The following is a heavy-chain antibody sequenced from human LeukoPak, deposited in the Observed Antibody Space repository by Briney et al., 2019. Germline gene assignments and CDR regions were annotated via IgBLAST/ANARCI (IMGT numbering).Heavy chain of an antibody. Sequence: PSETLSLTCTVSAGSISSYYWSWIRQPPGKGLEWIGYIYSSGSTNYNPSLKSRVTISLDTSKNQFSLKLSSVTAADTAVYYCARVDEGGYYYYGMGVWGQGTTVTVSS. V-gene: IGHV4-59*01. J-gene: IGHJ6*02. CDR2: IYSSGST. CDR3: ARVDEGGYYYYGMGV. D-gene: IGHD3-16*01. CDR1: AGSISSYY.